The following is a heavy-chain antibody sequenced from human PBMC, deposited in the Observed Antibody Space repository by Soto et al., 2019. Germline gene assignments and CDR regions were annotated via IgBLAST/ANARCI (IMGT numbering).Heavy chain of an antibody. Sequence: VQLVESGGGLVQPGGSLRLSCAASGFTFSSYAMHWVRQATGKGLEWVSAIGTAGDTYYPGSVKGRFTISRENAKNSLYLQMNSLRAGDTAVYYCARDPNGTGAFDIWGQGTMVTVSS. V-gene: IGHV3-13*01. D-gene: IGHD1-1*01. J-gene: IGHJ3*02. CDR3: ARDPNGTGAFDI. CDR1: GFTFSSYA. CDR2: IGTAGDT.